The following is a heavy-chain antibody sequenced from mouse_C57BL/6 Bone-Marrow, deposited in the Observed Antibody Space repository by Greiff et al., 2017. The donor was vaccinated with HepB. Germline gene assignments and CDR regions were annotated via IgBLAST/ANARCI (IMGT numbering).Heavy chain of an antibody. V-gene: IGHV1-82*01. Sequence: VKLQESGPELVKPGASVKISCKASGYAFSSSWMNWVKQRPGKGLEWIGRIYPGDGDTNYNGKFKGKATLTADKSSSTAYMQLSSLTSEDSAVYFCARGGLYYGYPYWGQGTLVTVSA. CDR2: IYPGDGDT. CDR1: GYAFSSSW. D-gene: IGHD2-2*01. CDR3: ARGGLYYGYPY. J-gene: IGHJ3*01.